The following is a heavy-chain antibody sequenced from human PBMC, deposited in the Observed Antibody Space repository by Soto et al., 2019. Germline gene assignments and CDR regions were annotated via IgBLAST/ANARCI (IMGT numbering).Heavy chain of an antibody. CDR1: GFNFSSYA. D-gene: IGHD6-19*01. CDR3: ARRSSGWYFDY. Sequence: GGSLRLSCAASGFNFSSYAMSWVRQAPGKGLEWVSAISGSGGSTYYADSVKGRFTISRDNSKNTLYLQMNSLRAEDTAVYYCARRSSGWYFDYWGQGTLVTVSS. CDR2: ISGSGGST. J-gene: IGHJ4*02. V-gene: IGHV3-23*01.